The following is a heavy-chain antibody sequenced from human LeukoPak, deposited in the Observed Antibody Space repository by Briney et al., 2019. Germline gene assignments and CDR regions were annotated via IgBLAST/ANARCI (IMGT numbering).Heavy chain of an antibody. D-gene: IGHD4-4*01. CDR2: IIPILGIA. CDR1: GGTFSSYA. CDR3: ARDLRKSGDYSPFDY. Sequence: SVKVSCKASGGTFSSYAISWVRQAPGQGLEWMGRIIPILGIANYAQKLQGRVTITADKSTSTAYMELSSLRSEDTAVYYCARDLRKSGDYSPFDYWGQGTLVTVSS. J-gene: IGHJ4*02. V-gene: IGHV1-69*04.